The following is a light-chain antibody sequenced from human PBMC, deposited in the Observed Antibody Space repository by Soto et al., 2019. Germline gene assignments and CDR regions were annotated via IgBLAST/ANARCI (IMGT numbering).Light chain of an antibody. V-gene: IGLV2-8*01. Sequence: QSALTQPPSASGSPGQSVTISCTGTSSDIGGYNYVSWYQQHPGKAPKLLIYEVTKRPSGVPDRFSGSKSGNTASLTVSGLQAEDEAEYYCASRAANTVRVFGGGTKLTVL. CDR2: EVT. J-gene: IGLJ3*02. CDR3: ASRAANTVRV. CDR1: SSDIGGYNY.